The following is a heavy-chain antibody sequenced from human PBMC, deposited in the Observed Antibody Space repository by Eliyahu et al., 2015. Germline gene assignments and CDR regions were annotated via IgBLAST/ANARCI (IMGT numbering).Heavy chain of an antibody. Sequence: QVQLQESGPGLVKPSQTLSLTCTXSGGSXSXGXYYXSWIRQHPGKGLEWIGYIYYSGNTYYNPSLKSRVTISVDTSKNQFSLKLSSVTAADTAVYYCARRIMITFGGVIGNNWFDPWGQGTLVTVSS. CDR2: IYYSGNT. V-gene: IGHV4-31*03. CDR1: GGSXSXGXYY. CDR3: ARRIMITFGGVIGNNWFDP. J-gene: IGHJ5*02. D-gene: IGHD3-16*02.